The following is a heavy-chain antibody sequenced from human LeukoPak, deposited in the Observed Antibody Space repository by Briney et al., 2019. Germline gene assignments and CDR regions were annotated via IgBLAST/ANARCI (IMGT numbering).Heavy chain of an antibody. CDR1: GFTFSSHA. Sequence: GGSLRLSCAASGFTFSSHAMHWVRQAPGKGLEWVSAIRDSGRGTYYADSVKGRFTISRDNSKNTLYLQMNSLRAEDTAVYYCAKGRYDQGFDYWGQGTLVTVSS. CDR2: IRDSGRGT. V-gene: IGHV3-23*01. J-gene: IGHJ4*02. CDR3: AKGRYDQGFDY. D-gene: IGHD5-12*01.